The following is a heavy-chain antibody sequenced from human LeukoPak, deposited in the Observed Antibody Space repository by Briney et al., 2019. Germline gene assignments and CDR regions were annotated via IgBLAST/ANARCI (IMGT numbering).Heavy chain of an antibody. D-gene: IGHD3-10*01. Sequence: SETLSLTCTVSGGFISSYYWSWIRQPPGKGLEWIGYIYTSGSTNYNPSLKSRVTISVDTSKNQFSLKLSSVTAADTAVYYCARHYQYYMDVWGKGTTVTVSS. CDR1: GGFISSYY. V-gene: IGHV4-4*09. J-gene: IGHJ6*03. CDR3: ARHYQYYMDV. CDR2: IYTSGST.